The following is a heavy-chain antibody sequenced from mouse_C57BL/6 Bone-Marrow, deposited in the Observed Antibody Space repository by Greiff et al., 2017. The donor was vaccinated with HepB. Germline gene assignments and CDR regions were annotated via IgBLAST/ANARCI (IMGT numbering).Heavy chain of an antibody. CDR3: ARDQDGYYYFDY. CDR1: GFTFSSYA. V-gene: IGHV5-4*01. J-gene: IGHJ2*01. CDR2: ISDGGSYT. Sequence: EVKVVESGGGLVKPGGSLKLSCAASGFTFSSYAMSWVRQTPEKRLEWVATISDGGSYTYYPDNVKGRFTISRDNAKNNLYLQMSHLKSEDTAMYYCARDQDGYYYFDYWGQGTTLTVSS. D-gene: IGHD2-3*01.